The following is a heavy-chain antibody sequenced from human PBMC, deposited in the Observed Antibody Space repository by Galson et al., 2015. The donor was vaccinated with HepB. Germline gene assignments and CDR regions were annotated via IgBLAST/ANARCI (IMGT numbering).Heavy chain of an antibody. Sequence: LSLTCTVSGGSISSYYWSWLRQPPGKGLEWIGNISYSGSPNYNPSLKSRVTMSVDTSKNHFSLRLTSVTAADTAVYYCARSSFYHDTGGSFSCYFDLWGRGILVTVSS. V-gene: IGHV4-59*01. CDR3: ARSSFYHDTGGSFSCYFDL. CDR2: ISYSGSP. CDR1: GGSISSYY. D-gene: IGHD2-8*02. J-gene: IGHJ2*01.